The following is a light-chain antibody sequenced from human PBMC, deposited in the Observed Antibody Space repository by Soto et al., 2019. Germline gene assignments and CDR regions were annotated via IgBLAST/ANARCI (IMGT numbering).Light chain of an antibody. CDR2: WAS. J-gene: IGKJ4*01. CDR3: HQYYTTPFT. V-gene: IGKV4-1*01. Sequence: DIVMTQSPDSLAVPLGERATIKCKSSQSVLYSSDNKNYLAWYQRKPGQPPKLVISWASTREYGVPDRFSGSGSGTDFTLTISSLQAEDVAVYYCHQYYTTPFTFGGGTKVDI. CDR1: QSVLYSSDNKNY.